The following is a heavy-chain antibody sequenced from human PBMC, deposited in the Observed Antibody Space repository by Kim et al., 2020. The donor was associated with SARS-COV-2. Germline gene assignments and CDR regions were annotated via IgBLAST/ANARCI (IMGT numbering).Heavy chain of an antibody. J-gene: IGHJ5*02. Sequence: GGSLRLSCAASGFIFSNFCMHWVRHAPGDRPEWLADIWFDGNKKFYADSVKGRFTISRDNANNTLSLQMNSLRVDDTAVYYWARDDLMGKPGQFAPWGQGTLVIVSS. CDR2: IWFDGNKK. V-gene: IGHV3-33*01. CDR1: GFIFSNFC. D-gene: IGHD2-8*01. CDR3: ARDDLMGKPGQFAP.